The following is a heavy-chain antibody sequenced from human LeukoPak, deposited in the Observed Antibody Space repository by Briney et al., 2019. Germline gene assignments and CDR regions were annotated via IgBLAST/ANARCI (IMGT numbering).Heavy chain of an antibody. CDR1: GFTFDDYT. J-gene: IGHJ4*02. Sequence: GGSLRLSCAASGFTFDDYTMHWVRQPPGKGLEWVSLITWDGGSTYYADSVKGRFTISRDNSKNSLYLQMNSLRTEDSALYYCTKDRTTSMEGPFDYWGQGTLVTVSS. D-gene: IGHD4-17*01. CDR2: ITWDGGST. V-gene: IGHV3-43*01. CDR3: TKDRTTSMEGPFDY.